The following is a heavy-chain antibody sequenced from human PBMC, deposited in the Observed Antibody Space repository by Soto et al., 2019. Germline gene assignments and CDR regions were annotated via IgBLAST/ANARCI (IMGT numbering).Heavy chain of an antibody. CDR3: ASPMATYDY. D-gene: IGHD5-12*01. Sequence: SETLSLTCTVSGGSISSYYWSWIRQPPGKGLEWIGYIYYSGSTYYNPSLKSRVTISVDTSKNQFSLKLSSVTATDTAVYYCASPMATYDYWGQGTLVTVSS. J-gene: IGHJ4*02. CDR1: GGSISSYY. V-gene: IGHV4-59*04. CDR2: IYYSGST.